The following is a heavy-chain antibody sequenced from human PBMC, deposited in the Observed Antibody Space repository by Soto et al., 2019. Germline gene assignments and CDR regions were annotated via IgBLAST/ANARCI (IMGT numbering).Heavy chain of an antibody. J-gene: IGHJ6*02. V-gene: IGHV3-53*01. CDR3: ARDYDLDYYYGMDV. D-gene: IGHD3-3*01. Sequence: PGGSLRLSCAPSGFTVSSNYMSWVRQAPGKGLEWVSVIYSGGSTYYADSVKGRFTISRDNSKNTLYLQMNSLRAEDTAVYYCARDYDLDYYYGMDVWGQGTTVTVSS. CDR2: IYSGGST. CDR1: GFTVSSNY.